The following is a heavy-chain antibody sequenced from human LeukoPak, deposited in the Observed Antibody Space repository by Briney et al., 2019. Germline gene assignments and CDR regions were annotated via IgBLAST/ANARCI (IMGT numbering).Heavy chain of an antibody. CDR2: IRSKAYGWTT. D-gene: IGHD3-10*01. V-gene: IGHV3-49*04. Sequence: GGSLRLSCTASGFTFGDYAMSWVRQAPGKGLEWVGFIRSKAYGWTTEYAASVKGRFTISRDDSKSIAYLQMNSLKTEDTAVYYCTREEITMVRGVTVRNYYYYYMDVWGKGTTVTISS. J-gene: IGHJ6*03. CDR3: TREEITMVRGVTVRNYYYYYMDV. CDR1: GFTFGDYA.